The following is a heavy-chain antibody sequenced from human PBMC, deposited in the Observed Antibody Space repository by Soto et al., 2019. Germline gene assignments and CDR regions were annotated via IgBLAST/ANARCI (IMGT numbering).Heavy chain of an antibody. V-gene: IGHV4-4*02. CDR2: IYHSGST. D-gene: IGHD2-15*01. Sequence: QVQLQESGPGLVKPSETLSLTCTVSGGSISSNDWWSWVRQTPGKGLEWIGEIYHSGSTNYNPSLKSRVTLSLDKSKTHFSLSLNFVTAAETAVYYCARREGDCRGGSCPYYHDWGQGTLVTASS. CDR3: ARREGDCRGGSCPYYHD. J-gene: IGHJ4*02. CDR1: GGSISSNDW.